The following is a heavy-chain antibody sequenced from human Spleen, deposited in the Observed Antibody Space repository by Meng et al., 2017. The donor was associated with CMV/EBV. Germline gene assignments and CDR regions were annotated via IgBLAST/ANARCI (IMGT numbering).Heavy chain of an antibody. D-gene: IGHD6-13*01. Sequence: GGSLRLSCVASQFTFSDYNFNWVRQAPGKGLEWVSSISSRSTYIYYVASVKGRFTISRDNAKNSLYLQMNTLRPEDTAVYYCARDLYSSSWHDYYYYYGMDVWGQGTTVTVSS. CDR1: QFTFSDYN. V-gene: IGHV3-21*01. CDR3: ARDLYSSSWHDYYYYYGMDV. J-gene: IGHJ6*02. CDR2: ISSRSTYI.